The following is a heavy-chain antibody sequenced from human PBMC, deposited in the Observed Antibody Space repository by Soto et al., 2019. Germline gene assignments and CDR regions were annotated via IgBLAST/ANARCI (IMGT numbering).Heavy chain of an antibody. V-gene: IGHV3-72*01. CDR2: TKNKANGYTT. D-gene: IGHD6-19*01. CDR3: ICICAVPCS. Sequence: EVQLVESGGGLVQPGGSLRLSCAASGFIFSDHYMGWVRQAPGKGLEWISQTKNKANGYTTEYAASVTGRFTNTRDASKTKLHLQMNSLETEDNAVYYCICICAVPCSWGQGTRVSVSS. CDR1: GFIFSDHY. J-gene: IGHJ5*02.